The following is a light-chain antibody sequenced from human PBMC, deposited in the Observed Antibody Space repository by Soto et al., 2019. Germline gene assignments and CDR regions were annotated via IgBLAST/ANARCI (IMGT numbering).Light chain of an antibody. CDR3: QQSYTTPRIT. Sequence: IQMTQSPSSLSASIGDSVIITCRASQDIGTYLNWYQHKPGKAPKHLIYPASSLQTGVPSRFTGSGSGTEFTLTIDSLQPEDFATYYCQQSYTTPRITFGQGTRLAIK. V-gene: IGKV1-39*01. CDR1: QDIGTY. J-gene: IGKJ5*01. CDR2: PAS.